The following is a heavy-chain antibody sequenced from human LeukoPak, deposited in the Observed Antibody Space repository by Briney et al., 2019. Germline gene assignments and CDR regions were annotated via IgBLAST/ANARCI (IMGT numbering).Heavy chain of an antibody. CDR1: GFTFSSYV. CDR3: AKGGSYGLAHYFDY. Sequence: GGSLRLSCAASGFTFSSYVMSWVRQAPGKGLEWVSAISGSGGSTYYADSVKGRFTISRDNSKNTLYLQMNSLRAEDTAVYYCAKGGSYGLAHYFDYWGQGTLVTVSS. V-gene: IGHV3-23*01. J-gene: IGHJ4*02. D-gene: IGHD2-15*01. CDR2: ISGSGGST.